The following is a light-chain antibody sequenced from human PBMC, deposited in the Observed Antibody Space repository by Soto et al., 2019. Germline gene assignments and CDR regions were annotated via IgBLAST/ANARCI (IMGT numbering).Light chain of an antibody. CDR3: QQYNNWPQT. V-gene: IGKV3-15*01. CDR1: QSVSSN. CDR2: GAS. Sequence: IMMKQSLATLSVSPGERATLSCRASQSVSSNLAWYQQKPGQAPRLLIYGASTRATGIPARFSGSGSGTEFTLTISSLQSEDFAVYYCQQYNNWPQTFGQGTNADIK. J-gene: IGKJ1*01.